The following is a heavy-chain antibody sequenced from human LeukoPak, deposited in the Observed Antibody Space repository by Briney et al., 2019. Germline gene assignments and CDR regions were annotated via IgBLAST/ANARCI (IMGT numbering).Heavy chain of an antibody. V-gene: IGHV4-59*01. CDR1: GGSISTYY. CDR3: AREGEDYPNWFDP. J-gene: IGHJ5*02. CDR2: IYYSGST. Sequence: SETLSLTCAVSGGSISTYYWSWIRQPPGKGLEWIGYIYYSGSTNYNPSLKSRVTISVDTSKNQFSLKLSSVTAADTAVYYCAREGEDYPNWFDPWGQGTLVTVSS. D-gene: IGHD3-16*01.